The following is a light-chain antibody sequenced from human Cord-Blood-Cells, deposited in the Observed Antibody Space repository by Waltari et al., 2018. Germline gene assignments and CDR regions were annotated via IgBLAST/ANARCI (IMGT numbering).Light chain of an antibody. CDR3: QQSYSTPHS. V-gene: IGKV1-39*01. Sequence: DIQMTQSPSSLSASVRDRVTITSRASQSISSYLNWYQQKPGKAPKLLIYAASSLQSGVTSRCSGSGSGTDFTLTISSLQPEDFATYYCQQSYSTPHSFGQGTKLEIK. J-gene: IGKJ2*03. CDR2: AAS. CDR1: QSISSY.